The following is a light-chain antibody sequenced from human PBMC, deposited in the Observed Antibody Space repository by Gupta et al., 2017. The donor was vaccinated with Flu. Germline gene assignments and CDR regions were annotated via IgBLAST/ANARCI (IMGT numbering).Light chain of an antibody. CDR2: GNS. V-gene: IGLV1-40*01. CDR1: SSNIGAGSD. Sequence: QSVLTLPPSVSGAPGQRVTISCTGSSSNIGAGSDVHWYQQLPGTAPKLLIYGNSNRPAGVPDRFSGSKSGTSAALAITGLQAEDEADYYCQSYDSSLSGFYVFGTGTKVTVL. CDR3: QSYDSSLSGFYV. J-gene: IGLJ1*01.